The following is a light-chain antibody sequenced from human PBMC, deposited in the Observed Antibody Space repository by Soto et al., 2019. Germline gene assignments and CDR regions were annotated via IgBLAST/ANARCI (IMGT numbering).Light chain of an antibody. CDR3: QQYNNWPLT. CDR2: GAS. J-gene: IGKJ4*01. V-gene: IGKV3-11*01. CDR1: QSVSSY. Sequence: EIVLTQSPATLSLSPGERATLSCRASQSVSSYLAWYQQKPGQAPRLLIYGASSRATGIPDRFSGGGSGTDFTLTISRLEPEDFAVYYCQQYNNWPLTVGGGTKVDIK.